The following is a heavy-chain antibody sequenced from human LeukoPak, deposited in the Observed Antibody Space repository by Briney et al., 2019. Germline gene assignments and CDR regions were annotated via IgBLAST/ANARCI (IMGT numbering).Heavy chain of an antibody. CDR2: IYYSGST. CDR3: ARVDQQGAFDI. CDR1: GGSISSSSYY. J-gene: IGHJ3*02. V-gene: IGHV4-39*01. D-gene: IGHD2-2*01. Sequence: SETLSLTCTVSGGSISSSSYYWGWIRQPPGKGLEWIGSIYYSGSTYYNPSLKSRVTISVDTSKNQFSLKLSSVTAADTAVYYCARVDQQGAFDIWGQGTMVTVSS.